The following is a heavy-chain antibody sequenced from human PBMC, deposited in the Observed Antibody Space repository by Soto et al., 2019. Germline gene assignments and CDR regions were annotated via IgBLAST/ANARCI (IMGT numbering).Heavy chain of an antibody. CDR2: IWYDGSNK. J-gene: IGHJ4*02. V-gene: IGHV3-33*01. D-gene: IGHD3-10*01. CDR3: ARSSSNGGLDY. CDR1: GFTFSRYG. Sequence: QVQLVESGGGVVQPGRSLRLSCAASGFTFSRYGMHWVRQAPGKGLEWVAVIWYDGSNKYYADSVKGRFTISRDNSKNTLYMQMNSLRAEDTAVYYCARSSSNGGLDYWGQGTLVTVSS.